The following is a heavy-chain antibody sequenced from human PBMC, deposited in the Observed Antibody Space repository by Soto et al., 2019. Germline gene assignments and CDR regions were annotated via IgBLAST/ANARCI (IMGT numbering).Heavy chain of an antibody. J-gene: IGHJ4*02. CDR2: ISPMFGAT. CDR3: AREVQVHTPAFVY. V-gene: IGHV1-69*19. D-gene: IGHD3-10*01. CDR1: GGTFNTYA. Sequence: QVQLVQSGAEMTKPGSSVKVSCQSSGGTFNTYAMNWVRQAPGQGPEWMGDISPMFGATNYAPKFQGRVTITADESTGTSYMQLSSLMAEDTALYFCAREVQVHTPAFVYWGQGTLVTVSS.